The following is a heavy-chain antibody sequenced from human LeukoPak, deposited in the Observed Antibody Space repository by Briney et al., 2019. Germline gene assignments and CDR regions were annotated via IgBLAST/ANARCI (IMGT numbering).Heavy chain of an antibody. V-gene: IGHV1-46*01. Sequence: ASVKVPCKASGYTFTSYYMHWVRQAPGQGLERMGIINPSGGSTSYAQKFQGRVTMTRDTSTSTVYMELSSLRSEDTAVYYCATGIGSYYDSSAIGDYWGQGTLVTVSS. D-gene: IGHD3-22*01. CDR1: GYTFTSYY. CDR3: ATGIGSYYDSSAIGDY. J-gene: IGHJ4*02. CDR2: INPSGGST.